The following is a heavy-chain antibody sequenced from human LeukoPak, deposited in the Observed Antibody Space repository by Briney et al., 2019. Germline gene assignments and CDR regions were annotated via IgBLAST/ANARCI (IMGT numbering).Heavy chain of an antibody. CDR3: ARLLWFGEFSYNWFDP. Sequence: SQTLFLTCAVSGGSISSGGYSWSWIRQPPGEGLEWIGYIYHSGSTYYNPSLKSRVTISVDRSKNQFSLKLSSVTAADTAVYYCARLLWFGEFSYNWFDPWGQGTLVTVSS. J-gene: IGHJ5*02. CDR1: GGSISSGGYS. CDR2: IYHSGST. D-gene: IGHD3-10*01. V-gene: IGHV4-30-2*01.